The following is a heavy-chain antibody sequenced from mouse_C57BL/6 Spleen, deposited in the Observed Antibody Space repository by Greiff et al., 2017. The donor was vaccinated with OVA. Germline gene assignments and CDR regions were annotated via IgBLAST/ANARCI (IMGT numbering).Heavy chain of an antibody. CDR2: INYDGSST. V-gene: IGHV5-16*01. CDR3: AREGGYSIPFAY. J-gene: IGHJ3*01. Sequence: EVQMVESEGGLVQPGSSMKLSRTASGFTFSDYYMAWVRQVPEKGLEWVANINYDGSSTYYLDSLKSRFIISRDNAKNILYLQMSSLKSEDTATYYCAREGGYSIPFAYWGQGTLVTVSA. D-gene: IGHD2-5*01. CDR1: GFTFSDYY.